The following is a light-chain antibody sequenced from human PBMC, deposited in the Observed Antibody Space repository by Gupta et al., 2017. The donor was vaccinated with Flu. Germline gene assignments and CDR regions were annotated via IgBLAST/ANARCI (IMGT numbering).Light chain of an antibody. J-gene: IGLJ3*02. Sequence: QSVLTQQSSRSASPGASASLTCPLRSDLNIDTYRIYWYHQKPGSPPHFLVRYKSDSDNQQGSGVPVRFSGLKDASANVGILLISGLQSDDEADYYCMIWHDSAWVFGGGTKLTVL. V-gene: IGLV5-45*02. CDR2: YKSDSDN. CDR3: MIWHDSAWV. CDR1: SDLNIDTYR.